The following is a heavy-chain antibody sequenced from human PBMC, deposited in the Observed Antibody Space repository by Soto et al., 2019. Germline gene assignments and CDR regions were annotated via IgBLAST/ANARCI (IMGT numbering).Heavy chain of an antibody. Sequence: PGGSLRLSCEGSGFSFPLYWMRWVRKATGKGLECVANIKRHGSDQYYAHSVKVRFTISRDNAKKSLFLEINSLKAEDTDVHYPARDKAPYDSVSGEDLWGPGTLVTVSS. J-gene: IGHJ5*02. CDR2: IKRHGSDQ. D-gene: IGHD3-9*01. CDR3: ARDKAPYDSVSGEDL. CDR1: GFSFPLYW. V-gene: IGHV3-7*03.